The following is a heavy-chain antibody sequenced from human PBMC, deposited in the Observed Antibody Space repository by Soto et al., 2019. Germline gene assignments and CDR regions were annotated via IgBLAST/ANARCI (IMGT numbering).Heavy chain of an antibody. J-gene: IGHJ4*02. D-gene: IGHD4-17*01. CDR3: ARGPPPRKAVTTYFDY. CDR2: IIPIFGTA. V-gene: IGHV1-69*01. Sequence: QVQLVQSGAEVKKPGSSVKVSCKASGGTFSSYAISWVRQAPGQGLEWMGGIIPIFGTANYAQKFQGRVTITAVESTSTAYMELGSLRSEDTAVYYCARGPPPRKAVTTYFDYWGQGTLVTVSS. CDR1: GGTFSSYA.